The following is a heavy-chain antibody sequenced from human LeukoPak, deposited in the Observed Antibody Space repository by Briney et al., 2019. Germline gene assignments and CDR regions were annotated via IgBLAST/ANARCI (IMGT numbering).Heavy chain of an antibody. Sequence: PGGSLRLSCAASGFTVSSNYMSWVRQAPGKGLEWVSVIYSGGSTYYADSVKGRFTISRDNSQNTLYLQMNSLRAEDTAVYYCARGLPHSGYDHPFDYWGQGTLVTVSS. CDR2: IYSGGST. CDR3: ARGLPHSGYDHPFDY. CDR1: GFTVSSNY. D-gene: IGHD5-12*01. V-gene: IGHV3-66*01. J-gene: IGHJ4*02.